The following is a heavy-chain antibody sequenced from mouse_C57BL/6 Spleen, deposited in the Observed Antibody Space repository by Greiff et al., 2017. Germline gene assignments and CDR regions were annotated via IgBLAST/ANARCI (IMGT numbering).Heavy chain of an antibody. CDR2: ISDGGSYT. V-gene: IGHV5-4*01. J-gene: IGHJ2*01. D-gene: IGHD1-1*01. CDR1: GFTFSSYA. CDR3: ARDYSGSSYYFDY. Sequence: EVKLVESGGGLVKPGGSLKLSCAASGFTFSSYAMSWVRQTPEKRLEWVATISDGGSYTYYPDNVKGRFTISRDNAKNNLYLQMSHLKSEDTAMYYCARDYSGSSYYFDYWGQGTTLTVSS.